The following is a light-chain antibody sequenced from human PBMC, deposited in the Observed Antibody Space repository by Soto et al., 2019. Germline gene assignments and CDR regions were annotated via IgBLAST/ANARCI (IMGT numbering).Light chain of an antibody. J-gene: IGKJ1*01. Sequence: ESVLMQLAATLSLKQGERATLSCRASQSVSSSYLAWYQQKPGQAPRLLIYGASSRATGIPDRFSGSGSGTDFTLTISRLEPEDFAVYYCQQYGSSPETFGQGTKVDNK. CDR2: GAS. CDR3: QQYGSSPET. CDR1: QSVSSSY. V-gene: IGKV3-20*01.